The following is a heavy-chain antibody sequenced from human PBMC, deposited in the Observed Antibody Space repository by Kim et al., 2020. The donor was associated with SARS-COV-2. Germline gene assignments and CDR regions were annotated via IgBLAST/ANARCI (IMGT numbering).Heavy chain of an antibody. CDR1: GYTFTSYG. V-gene: IGHV1-18*01. CDR2: ISAYNGNT. Sequence: ASVKVSCKASGYTFTSYGISWVRQAPGQGLEWMGWISAYNGNTNYAQKLQGRVTMTTDTSTSTAYMELRSLRSDDTAVYYWARGGYCSGGSCSLLKNYGMDVWGQGTTVTVSS. J-gene: IGHJ6*02. CDR3: ARGGYCSGGSCSLLKNYGMDV. D-gene: IGHD2-15*01.